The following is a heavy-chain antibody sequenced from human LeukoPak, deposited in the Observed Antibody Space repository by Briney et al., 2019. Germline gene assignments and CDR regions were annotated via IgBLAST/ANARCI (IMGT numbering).Heavy chain of an antibody. CDR1: GGTFSSYA. D-gene: IGHD3-9*01. CDR2: IVPIFGTA. J-gene: IGHJ4*02. CDR3: ARGSVSMLRYFDWLLTG. V-gene: IGHV1-69*13. Sequence: SVKVSCKASGGTFSSYAISWVRQAPGQGLEWMGGIVPIFGTANYAQKFQGRVTITADESTSTAYMELSSLRSEDTAVYYCARGSVSMLRYFDWLLTGWGQGTLVTVSS.